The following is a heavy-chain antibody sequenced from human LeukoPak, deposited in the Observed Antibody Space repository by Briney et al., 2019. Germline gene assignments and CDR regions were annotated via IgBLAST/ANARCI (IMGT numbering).Heavy chain of an antibody. CDR1: GFTFSSYA. CDR3: AKRGVWFGELLPFDP. CDR2: ISGSGGST. Sequence: GGSLRLSCAASGFTFSSYAMSWVRQAPGKGLEWVSAISGSGGSTYYADSVKGRFTISRDNSKNTLYLQMNSLRAEDTDVYYCAKRGVWFGELLPFDPWGQGTLVTVSS. J-gene: IGHJ5*02. V-gene: IGHV3-23*01. D-gene: IGHD3-10*01.